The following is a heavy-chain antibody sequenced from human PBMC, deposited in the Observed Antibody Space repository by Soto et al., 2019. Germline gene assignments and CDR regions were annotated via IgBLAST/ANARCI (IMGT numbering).Heavy chain of an antibody. CDR2: INQDGSEK. D-gene: IGHD6-19*01. CDR3: ARAKSGWSDLDS. Sequence: ELQLVESGGGLVRPGGSLRLSCAASGFTFSNYWMNWVRQAPGKGLEWVANINQDGSEKYYVDCVKGRFTISRDNAKNSLYLQMNSLRGEDTAVYYCARAKSGWSDLDSWGQGNLVTVSS. V-gene: IGHV3-7*04. J-gene: IGHJ4*02. CDR1: GFTFSNYW.